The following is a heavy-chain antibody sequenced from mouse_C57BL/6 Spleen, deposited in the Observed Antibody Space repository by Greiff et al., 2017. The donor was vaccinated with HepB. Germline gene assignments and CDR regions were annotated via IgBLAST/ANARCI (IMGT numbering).Heavy chain of an antibody. CDR3: ARRGVWLPYYAMDY. Sequence: EVQLKESGPVLVKPGASVKMSCKASGYTFTDYYMNWVKQSHGKSLEWIGVINPYNGGTSYNQKFKGKATLTVDKSSSTAYMELNSLTSEDSAVYYCARRGVWLPYYAMDYWGQGTSVTVSS. CDR2: INPYNGGT. J-gene: IGHJ4*01. CDR1: GYTFTDYY. V-gene: IGHV1-19*01. D-gene: IGHD2-2*01.